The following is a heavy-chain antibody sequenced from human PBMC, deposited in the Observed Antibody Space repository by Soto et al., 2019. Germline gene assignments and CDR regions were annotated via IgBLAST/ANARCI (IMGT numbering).Heavy chain of an antibody. V-gene: IGHV3-33*01. CDR2: IRFDXXXX. J-gene: IGHJ4*02. Sequence: QVQLVESGGGVVQPGRSLRLSCAAPESIFRGYGMHWVRQAPGXGXXXXAIIRFDXXXXXXAXXVMGRFTISRDNXXXXXXXXXXXXXXXXXXXXXXXXXXXXXXXXXXXXXYWGQGTLVTVSS. CDR1: ESIFRGYG. CDR3: XXXXXXXXXXXXXXXY.